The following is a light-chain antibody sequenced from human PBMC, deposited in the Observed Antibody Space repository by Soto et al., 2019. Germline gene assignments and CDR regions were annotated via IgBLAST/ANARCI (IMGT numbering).Light chain of an antibody. CDR3: EQYNRYWT. J-gene: IGKJ1*01. CDR1: QSISTW. Sequence: DKQMTQSPSTVSASVGDRVTITCRASQSISTWLAWYQHKPGEAPKLLIYKASSLESGVPSRFSGSGSGTEFTLTISSLEPDDFATYYCEQYNRYWTFGQGTKVEVK. CDR2: KAS. V-gene: IGKV1-5*03.